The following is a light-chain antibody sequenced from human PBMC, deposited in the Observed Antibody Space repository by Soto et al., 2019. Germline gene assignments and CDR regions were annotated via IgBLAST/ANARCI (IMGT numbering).Light chain of an antibody. CDR1: QDIGND. Sequence: AIQMTQSPSSLSASVGDRVTITCRASQDIGNDLAWYQQRPGKAPKLLIYAASSLQSGVPSRFSGSGSGTDFTLTISSPQPGDFATYYCLQDYNFPLTFGGGTKVEIK. CDR3: LQDYNFPLT. V-gene: IGKV1-6*01. CDR2: AAS. J-gene: IGKJ4*01.